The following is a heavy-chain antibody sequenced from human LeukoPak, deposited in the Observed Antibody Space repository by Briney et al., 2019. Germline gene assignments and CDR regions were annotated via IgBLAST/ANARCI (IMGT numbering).Heavy chain of an antibody. CDR3: HRGTPFDY. Sequence: SETLSLTCTVSGYSISSGYYWGWIRQPPGKGLEWIGSIYHSGSTYYNPSLKSRVTISVDTSKNQFSLKLTSYCARAGFALAPHRGTPFDYWGQGTLVTVSS. CDR2: IYHSGST. CDR1: GYSISSGYY. J-gene: IGHJ4*02. D-gene: IGHD6-6*01. V-gene: IGHV4-38-2*02.